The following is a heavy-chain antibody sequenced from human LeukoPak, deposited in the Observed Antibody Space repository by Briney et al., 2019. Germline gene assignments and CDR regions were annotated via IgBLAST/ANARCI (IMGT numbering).Heavy chain of an antibody. V-gene: IGHV4-4*07. Sequence: SETLSLTCTVSGGSISSYYWSWIRQPAGKGLEWIGRIYTSGSTNYNPSLKSRVTMSVDTSKNQFSLKLSSVTAADTAVYYCARDYYYDSSGRYWYFDLWGRGTLVTVSS. CDR1: GGSISSYY. CDR3: ARDYYYDSSGRYWYFDL. CDR2: IYTSGST. D-gene: IGHD3-22*01. J-gene: IGHJ2*01.